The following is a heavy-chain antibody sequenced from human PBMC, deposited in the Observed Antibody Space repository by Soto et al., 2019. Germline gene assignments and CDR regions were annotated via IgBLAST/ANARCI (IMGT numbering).Heavy chain of an antibody. CDR1: GFTFSSYG. V-gene: IGHV3-30*18. D-gene: IGHD5-12*01. CDR2: ISYDGSNK. J-gene: IGHJ2*01. Sequence: QVQLVESGGGVVQPGRSLRLSCAASGFTFSSYGMHWVRQAPGKGLEWVAVISYDGSNKYYADSVKGRFTISRDNSKNTLYLQMNSLRAEDTAVHYCAKGRDGYKFYWYFDLWGRGTLVTVSS. CDR3: AKGRDGYKFYWYFDL.